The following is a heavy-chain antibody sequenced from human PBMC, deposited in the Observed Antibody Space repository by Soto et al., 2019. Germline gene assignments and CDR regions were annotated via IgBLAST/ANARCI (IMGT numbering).Heavy chain of an antibody. CDR1: GGSFRGYY. CDR2: IDHSGST. D-gene: IGHD3-10*01. V-gene: IGHV4-34*01. Sequence: PSATLPLTCAVYGGSFRGYYWSWIRQPPGKGLEWIGEIDHSGSTNYNPSLKSRVTISDDMSKNQFSLKLTSVTAADTAVYYCARGSGSSNWFDPWGQGTLVTVSS. CDR3: ARGSGSSNWFDP. J-gene: IGHJ5*02.